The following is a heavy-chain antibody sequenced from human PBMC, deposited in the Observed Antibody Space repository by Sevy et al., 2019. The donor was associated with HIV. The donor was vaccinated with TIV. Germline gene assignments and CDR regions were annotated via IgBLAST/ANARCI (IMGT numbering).Heavy chain of an antibody. V-gene: IGHV3-15*01. CDR2: IKSKTDGGTT. Sequence: GGSLRLSCAASGFTFSNAWMSWVRQAPGKGLEWVGRIKSKTDGGTTDYAAPVKGRFTISRDDSKNTLYLQMNSRKTEDTAVYYCTTVESSITMVRGVIMGYYYYGMDVWGQGTTVTVSS. CDR1: GFTFSNAW. J-gene: IGHJ6*02. CDR3: TTVESSITMVRGVIMGYYYYGMDV. D-gene: IGHD3-10*01.